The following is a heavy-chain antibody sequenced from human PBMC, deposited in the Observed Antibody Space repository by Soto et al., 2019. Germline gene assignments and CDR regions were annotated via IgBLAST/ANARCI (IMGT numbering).Heavy chain of an antibody. D-gene: IGHD3-22*01. CDR2: IYSLGNT. CDR3: ARQIYDSSGYYYAY. CDR1: GGNVSSSSYY. J-gene: IGHJ4*02. Sequence: LVLHSITCAVSGGNVSSSSYYWGWIRKPPGQGLEWLGTIYSLGNTYYNPSLKSRVTISVDKSKSQLFLKLSSVTAPDTAVYYCARQIYDSSGYYYAYWGQAPLVTVSS. V-gene: IGHV4-39*01.